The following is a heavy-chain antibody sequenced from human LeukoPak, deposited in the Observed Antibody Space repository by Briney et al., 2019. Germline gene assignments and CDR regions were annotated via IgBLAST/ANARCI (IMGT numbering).Heavy chain of an antibody. CDR3: ARDYAIAVAGWFDP. V-gene: IGHV3-30*04. D-gene: IGHD6-19*01. J-gene: IGHJ5*02. CDR2: ISYDGSNK. CDR1: GFTFSSYA. Sequence: PGRSLRLSCAASGFTFSSYAMHWVRQAPDKGLEWVAVISYDGSNKYYADSVKGRFTISRDNSKNTLYLQMNSLRAEDTAVYYCARDYAIAVAGWFDPWGQGTLVTVSS.